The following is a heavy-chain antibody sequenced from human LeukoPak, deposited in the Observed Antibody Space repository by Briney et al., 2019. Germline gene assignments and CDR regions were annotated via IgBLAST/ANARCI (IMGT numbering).Heavy chain of an antibody. V-gene: IGHV3-53*01. J-gene: IGHJ4*02. Sequence: PGGSLRLSCAASGFTVSSNYMSWVRQAPGKGLEWVSVIYSGGSTYYADSVKGRFTISRDNSKNTLYLQTNSLRAEDTAVYYCARVGVDYYDSSGYPFDYWVQGTLVTVSS. CDR2: IYSGGST. D-gene: IGHD3-22*01. CDR1: GFTVSSNY. CDR3: ARVGVDYYDSSGYPFDY.